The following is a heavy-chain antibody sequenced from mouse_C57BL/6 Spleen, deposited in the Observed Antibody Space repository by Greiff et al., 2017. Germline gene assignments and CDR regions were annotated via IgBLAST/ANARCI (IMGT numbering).Heavy chain of an antibody. CDR2: IYPGDGDT. CDR3: AREGDGSSSFDY. CDR1: GYAFSSSW. D-gene: IGHD1-1*01. V-gene: IGHV1-82*01. J-gene: IGHJ2*01. Sequence: QVQLQQSGPELVKPGASVKISCKASGYAFSSSWMNWVKQRPGKGLEWIGRIYPGDGDTNYNGKFKGKATLTADKSSSTAYMQLSSLTSEDSAVYFCAREGDGSSSFDYWGQGTTLTVSS.